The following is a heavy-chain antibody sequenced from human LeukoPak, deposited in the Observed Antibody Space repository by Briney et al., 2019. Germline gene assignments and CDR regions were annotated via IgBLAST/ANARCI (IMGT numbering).Heavy chain of an antibody. CDR1: GYTFTGYY. CDR3: AREDCSGGSCYHYDY. V-gene: IGHV1-2*04. CDR2: INPNSGGT. D-gene: IGHD2-15*01. J-gene: IGHJ4*02. Sequence: ASVKVSCKASGYTFTGYYMHWVRQAPGQGLEWMGWINPNSGGTNYAQKFQGWVTMTRDTSISTAYIELSRLRSDDTAVYYCAREDCSGGSCYHYDYWGQGTLVIVSS.